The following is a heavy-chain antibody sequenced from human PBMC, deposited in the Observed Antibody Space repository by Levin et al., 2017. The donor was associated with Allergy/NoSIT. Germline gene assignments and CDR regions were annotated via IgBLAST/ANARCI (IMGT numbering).Heavy chain of an antibody. CDR1: GGSIGTSSYY. J-gene: IGHJ4*02. CDR2: IYYSGRT. D-gene: IGHD2-15*01. V-gene: IGHV4-39*07. CDR3: ARGTWVVLFDF. Sequence: KPSETLSLTCTVSGGSIGTSSYYWGWIRQPPGKGLEWIGSIYYSGRTYYNPSLKSRVTISIDTSKNQFSLKLSSVTAADTAVYSCARGTWVVLFDFWGQGTLVTVSS.